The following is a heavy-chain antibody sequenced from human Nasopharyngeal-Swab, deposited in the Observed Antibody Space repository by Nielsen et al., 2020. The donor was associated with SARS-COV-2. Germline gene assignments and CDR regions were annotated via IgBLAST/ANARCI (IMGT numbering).Heavy chain of an antibody. J-gene: IGHJ3*01. Sequence: GESLKISCEASGFTFNRLAMSWVRQAPGQGLECVAGISNHGDTTYYADSVEGRFTISRDNSKNKMFLQMNNLRTDETAVYYCAKAGRDISSTNDFDLWGQGTLVTVSS. CDR2: ISNHGDTT. V-gene: IGHV3-23*01. D-gene: IGHD3-9*01. CDR1: GFTFNRLA. CDR3: AKAGRDISSTNDFDL.